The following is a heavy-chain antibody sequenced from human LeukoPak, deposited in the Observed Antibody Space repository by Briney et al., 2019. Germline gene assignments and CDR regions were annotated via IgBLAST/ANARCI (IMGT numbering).Heavy chain of an antibody. CDR1: GFTFGDYA. CDR2: ISSSSSYI. Sequence: GGSLRLSCTASGFTFGDYAMSWVRQAPGKGLEWVSSISSSSSYIYYADSVKGRFTISRDNAKNSLYLQMNGLRAEDTAVYYCARREGGFYSWGIAYWGQGTLVTVSS. D-gene: IGHD1-26*01. V-gene: IGHV3-21*01. J-gene: IGHJ4*02. CDR3: ARREGGFYSWGIAY.